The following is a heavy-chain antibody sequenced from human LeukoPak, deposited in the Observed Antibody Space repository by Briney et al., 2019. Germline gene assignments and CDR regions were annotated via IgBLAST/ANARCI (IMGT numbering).Heavy chain of an antibody. CDR1: GGSFSGYY. CDR3: ARETRAGYFQH. V-gene: IGHV4-31*11. Sequence: SETLSLTCDVYGGSFSGYYWSWIRQHPGKGLEWIGYIYYSGSTYYNPSLKSRVTISVDTSKNQFSLKLSSVTAADTAVYYCARETRAGYFQHWGQGTLVTVS. J-gene: IGHJ1*01. CDR2: IYYSGST.